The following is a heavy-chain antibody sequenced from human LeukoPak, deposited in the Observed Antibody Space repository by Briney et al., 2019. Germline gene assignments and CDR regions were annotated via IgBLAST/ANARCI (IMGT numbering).Heavy chain of an antibody. J-gene: IGHJ2*01. D-gene: IGHD4-17*01. V-gene: IGHV4-59*01. CDR3: ARDAPPSYGDYGGYFDL. Sequence: PSETLSLTCTVSGGSISSYYWSWIRQPPGKGLEWIGYIYYSGSTNYNPSLKSRVTISVGTSKNQFSLKLSSVTAADTAVYYCARDAPPSYGDYGGYFDLWGRGTLVTVSS. CDR1: GGSISSYY. CDR2: IYYSGST.